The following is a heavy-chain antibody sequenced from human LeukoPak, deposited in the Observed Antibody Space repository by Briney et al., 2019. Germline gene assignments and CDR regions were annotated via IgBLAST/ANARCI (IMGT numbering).Heavy chain of an antibody. D-gene: IGHD5-24*01. Sequence: PGRSLRLSCAASGFTFDDYAMHWVRQAPGKGLEWVSGIGWNSGSIGYAVSVKGRFTISRDNAKNSLYLQMNGLRAEDMALYYCAKDSLIRDGYNTNAFDIWGQGTMVTVSS. J-gene: IGHJ3*02. CDR3: AKDSLIRDGYNTNAFDI. CDR2: IGWNSGSI. V-gene: IGHV3-9*03. CDR1: GFTFDDYA.